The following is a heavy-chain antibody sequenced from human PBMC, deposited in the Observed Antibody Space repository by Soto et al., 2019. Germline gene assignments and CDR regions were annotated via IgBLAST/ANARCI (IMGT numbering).Heavy chain of an antibody. CDR2: INPNSGGT. J-gene: IGHJ5*02. V-gene: IGHV1-2*02. CDR1: GYTFTGYY. Sequence: QVQLVQSGAEVKKPGASVKVSCKASGYTFTGYYMHWVRQAPGQGLEWMGWINPNSGGTNYAQKFQGGVTMTRDTSISTAYMELSRLRSDDTAVYYCARTEPPIAAAGYNWFDPWGQGTLVTVSS. D-gene: IGHD6-13*01. CDR3: ARTEPPIAAAGYNWFDP.